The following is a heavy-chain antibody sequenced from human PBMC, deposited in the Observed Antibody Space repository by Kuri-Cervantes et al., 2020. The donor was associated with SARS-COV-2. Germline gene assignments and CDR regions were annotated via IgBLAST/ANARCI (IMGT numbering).Heavy chain of an antibody. CDR2: IRYDGSNK. D-gene: IGHD1-1*01. Sequence: GGSLRLSCAASGFTFSSYGMHWVRQAPGKGLEWVAFIRYDGSNKYYADSVKGRFTISRDNSKNTLYLQMNSLISDDTAVYYCARLRQLEEGYWGQGTLVTVSS. V-gene: IGHV3-30*02. CDR3: ARLRQLEEGY. CDR1: GFTFSSYG. J-gene: IGHJ4*02.